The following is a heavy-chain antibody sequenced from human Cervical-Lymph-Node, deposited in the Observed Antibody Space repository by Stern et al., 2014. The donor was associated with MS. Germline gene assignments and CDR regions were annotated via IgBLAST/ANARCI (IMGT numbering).Heavy chain of an antibody. V-gene: IGHV3-11*01. CDR3: VRSGAGNWFDP. J-gene: IGHJ5*02. CDR1: GFTFSAFY. D-gene: IGHD3-10*01. Sequence: VQLVESGGGLVKTGGSLRLSCAASGFTFSAFYMTWMRQAPGQGLEWVSYISTTGRTTYYADYVKCRFTISRDNAKNSVSLQMNSLRAEDTAVYYCVRSGAGNWFDPWGQGTLVTVSS. CDR2: ISTTGRTT.